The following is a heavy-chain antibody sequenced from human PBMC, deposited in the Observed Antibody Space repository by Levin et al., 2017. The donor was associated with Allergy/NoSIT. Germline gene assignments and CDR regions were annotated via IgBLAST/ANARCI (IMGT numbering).Heavy chain of an antibody. V-gene: IGHV1-18*01. CDR1: GYTFTSYG. J-gene: IGHJ4*02. D-gene: IGHD6-19*01. Sequence: VASVKVSCKASGYTFTSYGISWVRQAPGQGLEWLGWISAYSGNTYYTQKLQDRVTMTTDTSTSTAYMQLRSLTSDDTAVYYCARDDRGSGWGLDYWGQGTLVTVSS. CDR2: ISAYSGNT. CDR3: ARDDRGSGWGLDY.